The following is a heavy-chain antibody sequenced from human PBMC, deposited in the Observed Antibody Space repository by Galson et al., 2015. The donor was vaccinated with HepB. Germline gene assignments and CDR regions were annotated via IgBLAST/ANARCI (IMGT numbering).Heavy chain of an antibody. CDR2: IIPILGIA. CDR3: ARDSVAYCGGDCYSGAFDI. D-gene: IGHD2-21*02. V-gene: IGHV1-69*04. Sequence: SVKVSCKASGGTFSSYTISWVRQAPGQGLEWMGRIIPILGIANYAQKFQGRVTITADKSTSTAYMELSSLRSEDTAVYYCARDSVAYCGGDCYSGAFDIWGQGTMVTVSS. CDR1: GGTFSSYT. J-gene: IGHJ3*02.